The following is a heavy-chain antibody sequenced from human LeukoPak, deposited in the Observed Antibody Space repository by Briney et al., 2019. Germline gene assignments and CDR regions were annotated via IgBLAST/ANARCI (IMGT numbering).Heavy chain of an antibody. Sequence: AGSLRLSCAASGFTFTNFEMNWVRQAPGKGLEWVAYISYSGSTTSYADSVKGRFTISRDNAKNSLYLQMNSLRAEDTAVYYCARAGPPAFDPWGQGTLVTVSS. CDR1: GFTFTNFE. V-gene: IGHV3-48*03. J-gene: IGHJ5*02. CDR2: ISYSGSTT. CDR3: ARAGPPAFDP.